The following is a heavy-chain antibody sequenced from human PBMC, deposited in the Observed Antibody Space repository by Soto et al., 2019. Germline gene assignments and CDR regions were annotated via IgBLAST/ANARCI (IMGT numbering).Heavy chain of an antibody. CDR2: INPNRGGT. J-gene: IGHJ6*02. CDR1: GYTFTGYY. D-gene: IGHD3-9*01. CDR3: ASRPTRIYDILTGYTTHYYYYGMDV. Sequence: ASXKVSCKASGYTFTGYYMHWVRQAPGQGLEGIGWINPNRGGTNYAQKFQGRFTMTRDTSISTAYMELSRLRSDDTAVYYCASRPTRIYDILTGYTTHYYYYGMDVWGQGTTVTVSS. V-gene: IGHV1-2*02.